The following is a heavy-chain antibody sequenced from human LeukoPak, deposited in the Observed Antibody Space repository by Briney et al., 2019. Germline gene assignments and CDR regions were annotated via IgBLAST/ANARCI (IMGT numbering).Heavy chain of an antibody. CDR3: AKATYSTSPGYYFDY. CDR1: VFTFDDYS. D-gene: IGHD6-6*01. J-gene: IGHJ4*02. CDR2: ISWNSAMI. Sequence: PGRSLRLSCAASVFTFDDYSMRWVRQGQWKGLEWVSGISWNSAMIAYADSVKGRFTISRDNAKNSLYLQMNSLRAEDTAFYYCAKATYSTSPGYYFDYWGQGTLVTVSS. V-gene: IGHV3-9*01.